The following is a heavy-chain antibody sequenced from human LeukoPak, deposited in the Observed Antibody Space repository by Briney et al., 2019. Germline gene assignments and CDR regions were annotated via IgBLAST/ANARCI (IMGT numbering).Heavy chain of an antibody. V-gene: IGHV4-30-4*07. CDR3: ARAVGSGSFQTYYYYMDV. CDR2: IYYSGST. CDR1: GGSTCSGGYS. J-gene: IGHJ6*03. D-gene: IGHD3-10*01. Sequence: SETLSLTCAVSGGSTCSGGYSWSWIRQPPGKGLERSGDIYYSGSTYYNSSLKCRVTISVDTSKKQFSLKLSSVTAADSAVYYCARAVGSGSFQTYYYYMDVWGKGTTVTISS.